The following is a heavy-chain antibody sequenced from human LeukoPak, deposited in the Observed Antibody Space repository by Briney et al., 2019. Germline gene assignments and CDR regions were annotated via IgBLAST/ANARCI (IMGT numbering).Heavy chain of an antibody. V-gene: IGHV4-61*02. J-gene: IGHJ4*02. CDR3: ARELDYDFWSGYSYFDY. D-gene: IGHD3-3*01. CDR2: IYTSGST. CDR1: GGSISSGSYY. Sequence: SETLSLTCTVSGGSISSGSYYWSWIRQPAGKGLEWIGRIYTSGSTNYNPSLKSRVTISVDTSKNQFSLKLSSVTAADTAVYYCARELDYDFWSGYSYFDYWGQGTLVTVSS.